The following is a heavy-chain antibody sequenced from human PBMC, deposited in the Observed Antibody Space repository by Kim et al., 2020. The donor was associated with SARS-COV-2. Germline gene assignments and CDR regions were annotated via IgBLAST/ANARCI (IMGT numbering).Heavy chain of an antibody. CDR3: ARDFGFGDSSGYYYYTMDV. CDR1: GYTLTEYY. J-gene: IGHJ6*02. Sequence: ASVKVSCKASGYTLTEYYIHWVRQAPGQGLEWMGRSNPHSGGASYAQKFQGRVTLTRDTSISTAYMELSRLTSDDTAVYFCARDFGFGDSSGYYYYTMDVWGQGTRVTVSS. V-gene: IGHV1-2*06. D-gene: IGHD4-17*01. CDR2: SNPHSGGA.